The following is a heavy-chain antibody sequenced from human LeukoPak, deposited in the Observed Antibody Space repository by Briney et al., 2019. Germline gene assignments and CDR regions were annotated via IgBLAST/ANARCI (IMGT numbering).Heavy chain of an antibody. Sequence: GRSLRLSCAASGFTFSSYGMHWVRQAPGKGLEWVAVISYDGSNKYYADSVKGRFTISRDNSKNTLYLQMNSLRAEDTAVYYCVKLPSRYSSSWYHYWGQGTLVTVSS. V-gene: IGHV3-30*18. CDR2: ISYDGSNK. CDR3: VKLPSRYSSSWYHY. J-gene: IGHJ4*02. D-gene: IGHD6-13*01. CDR1: GFTFSSYG.